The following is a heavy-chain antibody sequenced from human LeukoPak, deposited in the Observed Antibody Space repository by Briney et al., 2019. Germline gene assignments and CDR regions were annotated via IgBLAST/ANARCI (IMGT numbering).Heavy chain of an antibody. Sequence: ASVKVSCKASGYTFTGYYMHWVRQAPGQGLEWMGWMNPNSGNTGYAQKFQGRVTITRNTSISTAYMELSSLRSEDTAVYNCARGSTANAEYFQHWGQGTLVTVSS. J-gene: IGHJ1*01. CDR2: MNPNSGNT. D-gene: IGHD2-21*02. V-gene: IGHV1-8*03. CDR1: GYTFTGYY. CDR3: ARGSTANAEYFQH.